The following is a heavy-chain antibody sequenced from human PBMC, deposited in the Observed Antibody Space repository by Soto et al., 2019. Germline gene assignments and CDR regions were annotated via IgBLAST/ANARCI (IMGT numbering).Heavy chain of an antibody. CDR3: AGLRGYAGSTIDY. CDR2: ISYSGNT. CDR1: GGSIISGY. J-gene: IGHJ4*02. D-gene: IGHD2-15*01. Sequence: ETLSLTCTVSGGSIISGYWSWIRQPPGKGLEWIGYISYSGNTNYNPSLKSRVTMSVDTPKNQFSLRLSSVTTADTAVYYCAGLRGYAGSTIDYWGQGTLVTVSS. V-gene: IGHV4-59*01.